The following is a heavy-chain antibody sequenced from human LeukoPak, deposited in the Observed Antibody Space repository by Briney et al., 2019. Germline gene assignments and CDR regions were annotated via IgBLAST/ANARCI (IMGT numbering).Heavy chain of an antibody. Sequence: SETLSLTCTVSGGSISSYYWSWIRQPAGKGLEWIGRIYTSGSTNYNPSLKSRVTMSVDTSKNQFSLKLSSVTAADTAVYYCAREEGYDILTGYLTWVFDYWGQGTLVTVSS. CDR3: AREEGYDILTGYLTWVFDY. D-gene: IGHD3-9*01. J-gene: IGHJ4*02. CDR2: IYTSGST. CDR1: GGSISSYY. V-gene: IGHV4-4*07.